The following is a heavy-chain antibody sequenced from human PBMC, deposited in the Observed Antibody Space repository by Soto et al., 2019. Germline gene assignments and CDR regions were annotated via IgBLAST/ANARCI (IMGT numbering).Heavy chain of an antibody. Sequence: ASVKVSFKASGYTFTSYAMHWVRQAPGQRLEWMGWINAGNGNTKYSQKFQGRVTITRDTSASTAYMELSSLRSEDTAVYYCARGFGVVIIPYYYYGMDVWGQGTTVTVSS. D-gene: IGHD3-3*01. CDR1: GYTFTSYA. CDR2: INAGNGNT. V-gene: IGHV1-3*01. CDR3: ARGFGVVIIPYYYYGMDV. J-gene: IGHJ6*02.